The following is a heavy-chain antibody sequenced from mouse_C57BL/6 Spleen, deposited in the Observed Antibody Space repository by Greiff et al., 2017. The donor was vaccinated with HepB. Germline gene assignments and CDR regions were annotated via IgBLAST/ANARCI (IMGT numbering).Heavy chain of an antibody. CDR3: ATDYGGYFDV. D-gene: IGHD2-4*01. J-gene: IGHJ1*03. Sequence: VKLMESGPGLVQPSQSLSITCTVSGFSLTSYGVHWVRQSPGKGLEWLGVIWSGGSTDYNAAFISRLSISKDNSKSQVFFKMNSLQADDTAIYYCATDYGGYFDVWGTGTTVTVSS. V-gene: IGHV2-2*01. CDR1: GFSLTSYG. CDR2: IWSGGST.